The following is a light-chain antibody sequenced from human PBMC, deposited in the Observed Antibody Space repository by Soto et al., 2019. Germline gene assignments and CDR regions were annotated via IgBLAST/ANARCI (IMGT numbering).Light chain of an antibody. CDR1: ESVSDNY. J-gene: IGKJ4*01. CDR2: GAS. Sequence: DIVLTQSPGILYFSPGDRATLACRASESVSDNYLTWHQQRSGQAPRLVIYGASSRASAVADRFSGSGSGADFTLSISRLEPEDFAVYYCQQYGSSPLTFGGGTKVEIK. V-gene: IGKV3-20*01. CDR3: QQYGSSPLT.